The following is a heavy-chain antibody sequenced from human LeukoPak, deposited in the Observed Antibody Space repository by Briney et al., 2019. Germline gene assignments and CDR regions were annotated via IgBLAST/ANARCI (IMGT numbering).Heavy chain of an antibody. V-gene: IGHV1-18*01. Sequence: GASVKVSCKASGYTFTNYGIDWVRQAPGQGLEWMGWIGTYNGNTHYAQKLQGRVTMTTDTSTSTAYMGLRSLRSDDTAVYYCARDRWIVGATTFDYWGQGTLVTVSS. D-gene: IGHD1-26*01. J-gene: IGHJ4*02. CDR2: IGTYNGNT. CDR3: ARDRWIVGATTFDY. CDR1: GYTFTNYG.